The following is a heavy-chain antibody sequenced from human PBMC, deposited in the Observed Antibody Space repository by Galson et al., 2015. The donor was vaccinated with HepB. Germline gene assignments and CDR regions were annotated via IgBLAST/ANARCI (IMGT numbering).Heavy chain of an antibody. CDR3: AKYYGDYPYYYYYMDV. D-gene: IGHD4-17*01. V-gene: IGHV3-23*01. CDR1: GFTFSSYA. Sequence: SLRLSCAASGFTFSSYAMHWDRQAPGKGLEWVSAISGSGGSTYYADAVKSRFTISRDNSKNTLNVQMNSLRAEDTAVYYCAKYYGDYPYYYYYMDVWGKGTTVTVSS. J-gene: IGHJ6*03. CDR2: ISGSGGST.